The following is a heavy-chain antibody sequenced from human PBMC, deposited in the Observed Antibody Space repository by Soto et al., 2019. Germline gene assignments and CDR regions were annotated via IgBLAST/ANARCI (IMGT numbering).Heavy chain of an antibody. CDR1: GFAFSSYW. V-gene: IGHV3-7*03. D-gene: IGHD6-19*01. CDR2: IKQDGSEK. Sequence: GGSLRLSCAASGFAFSSYWMSWVRQAPGKGLEWVANIKQDGSEKYYVDSVKGRFTISRDNAKNSLYLQMNSLRAEDTAVYYCARDRGSGRFDPWGQGTLVTVS. J-gene: IGHJ5*02. CDR3: ARDRGSGRFDP.